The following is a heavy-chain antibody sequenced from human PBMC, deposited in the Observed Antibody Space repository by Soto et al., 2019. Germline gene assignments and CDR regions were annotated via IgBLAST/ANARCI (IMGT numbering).Heavy chain of an antibody. CDR3: ARQGGDGAHSPNSWLDP. V-gene: IGHV4-39*01. CDR1: GGSISSSSYH. CDR2: IHYSGNT. Sequence: SETLSLTCTVSGGSISSSSYHWCWILQPPGKGLEWIGSIHYSGNTYYNPSLNGRVSMSVDTSKNQFSLNLSSVTAADTAVYYCARQGGDGAHSPNSWLDPSGQGNPVLVAS. J-gene: IGHJ5*02. D-gene: IGHD2-21*01.